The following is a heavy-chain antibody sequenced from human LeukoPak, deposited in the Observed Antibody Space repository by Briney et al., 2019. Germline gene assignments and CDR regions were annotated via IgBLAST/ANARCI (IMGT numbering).Heavy chain of an antibody. CDR1: GGSISGSSYY. CDR2: IYYSGST. J-gene: IGHJ4*02. V-gene: IGHV4-39*07. D-gene: IGHD6-13*01. Sequence: SETLSLTCTVSGGSISGSSYYWGWIRQPPGKGLEWIGSIYYSGSTYYNPSLKSRVTISVDTSKNQFSLKLSSVTAADTAVYYCARNLGGSSWVFDYWGQGTLVTVSS. CDR3: ARNLGGSSWVFDY.